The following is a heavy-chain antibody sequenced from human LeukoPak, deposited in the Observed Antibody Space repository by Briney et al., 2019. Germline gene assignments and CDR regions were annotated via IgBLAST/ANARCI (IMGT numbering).Heavy chain of an antibody. CDR3: ARAQRVRDGYNSGY. V-gene: IGHV3-7*01. D-gene: IGHD5-24*01. Sequence: LAGGSLRLSCVAPGLTLSNYWMSWVRQAPGKGLEWVATIKPDGSEKYYVDSVKGRFTISRDNAKRSLYLQMNSLRAEDTAVYYCARAQRVRDGYNSGYWGQGTLVTVSS. CDR1: GLTLSNYW. CDR2: IKPDGSEK. J-gene: IGHJ4*02.